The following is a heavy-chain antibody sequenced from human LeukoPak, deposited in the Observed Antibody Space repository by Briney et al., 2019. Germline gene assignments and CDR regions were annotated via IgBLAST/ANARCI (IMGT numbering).Heavy chain of an antibody. CDR3: TRDRVITIFGVASS. CDR1: GFTFSSYA. J-gene: IGHJ4*02. V-gene: IGHV3-7*01. Sequence: GGSLRLSCAASGFTFSSYALSWVRQAPGKGLEWVANIKQDGGEKYYVDSVKGRFTISRDNAKNSLYLQMNSLRAEDTAVYYCTRDRVITIFGVASSWGQGTLVTVSS. CDR2: IKQDGGEK. D-gene: IGHD3-3*01.